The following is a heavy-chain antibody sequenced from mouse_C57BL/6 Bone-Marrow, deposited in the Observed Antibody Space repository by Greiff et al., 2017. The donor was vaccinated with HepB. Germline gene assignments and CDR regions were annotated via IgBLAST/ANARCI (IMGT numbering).Heavy chain of an antibody. CDR3: ARHPPYYYGSSYVGYYAMDY. Sequence: EVKLMESGGGLVQPGGSLKLSCAASGFTFSDYYMYWVRQTPEKRLEWVAYISNGGGSTYYPDTVKGRFTISRDNAKNTLYLQMSRLKSEDTAMYYCARHPPYYYGSSYVGYYAMDYWGQGTSVTVSS. CDR2: ISNGGGST. V-gene: IGHV5-12*01. J-gene: IGHJ4*01. D-gene: IGHD1-1*01. CDR1: GFTFSDYY.